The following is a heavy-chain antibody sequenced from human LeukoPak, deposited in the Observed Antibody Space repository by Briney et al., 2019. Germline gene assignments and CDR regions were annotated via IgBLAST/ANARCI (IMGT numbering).Heavy chain of an antibody. Sequence: SETLSLTCTVSGGSISSYYWSWIRQPPGKGLEWIGYIYYSGSTNYNPSLKSRVTISVDTSKNQFSLKLSSVTAADTAVYYCARLYCSSTSCLDYWGQGTLVTVSS. CDR3: ARLYCSSTSCLDY. J-gene: IGHJ4*02. V-gene: IGHV4-59*01. D-gene: IGHD2-2*01. CDR2: IYYSGST. CDR1: GGSISSYY.